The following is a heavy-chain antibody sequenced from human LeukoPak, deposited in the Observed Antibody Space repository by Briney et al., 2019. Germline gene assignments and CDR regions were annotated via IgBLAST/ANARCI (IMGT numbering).Heavy chain of an antibody. CDR3: AKDRPPYSSSWYYFDY. D-gene: IGHD6-13*01. CDR2: IEHDGTTK. Sequence: GGSLRLSCTVSGFTFSSYWMSWVRQAPGKGLERVANIEHDGTTKFYLDSVKGRFTISRDNSKNTLYLQMNSLRAEDTAVYYCAKDRPPYSSSWYYFDYWGQGTLVTVSS. V-gene: IGHV3-7*01. CDR1: GFTFSSYW. J-gene: IGHJ4*02.